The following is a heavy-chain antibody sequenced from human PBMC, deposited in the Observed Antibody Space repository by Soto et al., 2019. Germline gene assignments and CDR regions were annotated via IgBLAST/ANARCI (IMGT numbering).Heavy chain of an antibody. V-gene: IGHV3-23*01. Sequence: GGSLRLSCAASGFTFNNYVMNWVRQAPGKGLEWVATISGTGGSTYYADSVKGRFTISRDNSKNTLYLQMNSLRVEDTAVYYCAKDRLAGNFDYWGQGTQVT. CDR2: ISGTGGST. CDR1: GFTFNNYV. CDR3: AKDRLAGNFDY. J-gene: IGHJ4*02.